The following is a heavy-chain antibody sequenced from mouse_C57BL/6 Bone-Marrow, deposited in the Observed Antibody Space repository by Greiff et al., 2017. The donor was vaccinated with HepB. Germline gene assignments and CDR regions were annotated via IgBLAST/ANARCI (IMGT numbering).Heavy chain of an antibody. Sequence: EVQLQESGGGLVQPGGSLSLSCAASGFTFTDYYMSWVRQPPGKALEWLGFIRNKANGYTTEYSASVKGRFTISRDNSQSILYLQMNALRAEDSAYYYCASLYYGHASAYWGQGTPVTVSA. CDR2: IRNKANGYTT. J-gene: IGHJ3*01. V-gene: IGHV7-3*01. CDR3: ASLYYGHASAY. CDR1: GFTFTDYY. D-gene: IGHD2-2*01.